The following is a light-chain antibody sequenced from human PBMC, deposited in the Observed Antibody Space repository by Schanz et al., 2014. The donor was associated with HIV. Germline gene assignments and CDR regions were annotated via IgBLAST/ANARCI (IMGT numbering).Light chain of an antibody. CDR2: AAS. V-gene: IGKV3-20*01. J-gene: IGKJ2*01. CDR3: QQYGTSPKT. Sequence: ETVLTQSPGSLSLSPGERATLSCRASQSLGGSQLAWYQHKPGQAPTLLIYAASSRASGIPDRFSGTGSGTDFTLTISRLEPEDFAVYFCQQYGTSPKTFGLGTRLEIK. CDR1: QSLGGSQ.